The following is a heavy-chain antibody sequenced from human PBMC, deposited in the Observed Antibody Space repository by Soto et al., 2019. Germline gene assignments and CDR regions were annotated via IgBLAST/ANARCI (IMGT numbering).Heavy chain of an antibody. CDR2: ISYDGSNK. D-gene: IGHD3-22*01. Sequence: GGSLRLSCTASGFTFSSYGMHWVRQAPGKGLEWVAVISYDGSNKYYADSVKGRFTISRDNSKNTLYLQMNSLRAEDTAVYYCAKDPDYYDSSGFFDYWGQGTLVTVSS. V-gene: IGHV3-30*18. CDR1: GFTFSSYG. CDR3: AKDPDYYDSSGFFDY. J-gene: IGHJ4*02.